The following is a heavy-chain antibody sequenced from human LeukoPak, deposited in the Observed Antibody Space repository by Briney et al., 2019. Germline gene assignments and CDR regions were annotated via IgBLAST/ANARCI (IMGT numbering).Heavy chain of an antibody. CDR1: GGTFSSYA. V-gene: IGHV1-69*13. CDR2: IIPIFGTA. J-gene: IGHJ3*02. CDR3: ERRATHDAFDI. D-gene: IGHD1-26*01. Sequence: ASVKVSCKASGGTFSSYAISWVRQAPGQGLEWMGGIIPIFGTANYAQKFQGRVTITADESTSTAYMELSSLRSEDTAVYYCERRATHDAFDIWGQGTMVTVSS.